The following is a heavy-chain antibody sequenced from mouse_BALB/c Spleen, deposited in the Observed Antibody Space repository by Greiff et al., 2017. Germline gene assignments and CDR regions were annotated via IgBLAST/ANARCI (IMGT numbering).Heavy chain of an antibody. D-gene: IGHD6-1*01. Sequence: VMLVESGAELARPGASVKMSCKASGYTFTSYTMPWVKQRPGEGLEWIGYISTSSGYTNYNQKFKDKATFTADKSSSTAYMQLSSLTSEDSAVYYWARAARYFDVWGEGTTVTVSA. CDR3: ARAARYFDV. CDR1: GYTFTSYT. CDR2: ISTSSGYT. V-gene: IGHV1-4*01. J-gene: IGHJ1*01.